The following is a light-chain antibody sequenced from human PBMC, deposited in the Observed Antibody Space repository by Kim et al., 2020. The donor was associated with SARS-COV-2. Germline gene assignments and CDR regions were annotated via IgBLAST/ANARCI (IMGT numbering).Light chain of an antibody. CDR1: QKIKNY. V-gene: IGKV1-39*01. J-gene: IGKJ4*01. Sequence: SASVGDTVTITCRASQKIKNYLNWYQHKAGQAPKLLIYAASSLQSGVPSRFSGSGSGTDFTLTISGLQPEDFATYYCQQSHSTLTFGGGTKVDIK. CDR3: QQSHSTLT. CDR2: AAS.